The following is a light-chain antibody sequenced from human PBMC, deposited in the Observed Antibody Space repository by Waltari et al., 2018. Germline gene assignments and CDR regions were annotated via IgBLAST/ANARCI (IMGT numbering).Light chain of an antibody. CDR2: WAS. CDR3: QQYYNIPWT. V-gene: IGKV4-1*01. CDR1: QSVLYSSNNKNY. J-gene: IGKJ1*01. Sequence: DIVMTQPPDSLAVSLGERATINCKSSQSVLYSSNNKNYLAWYQQKPGQPPKLLIYWASTRESGVPDRFCGSGSGTDFTLTISSLQAEDVAVYYCQQYYNIPWTFGQGTKVEIK.